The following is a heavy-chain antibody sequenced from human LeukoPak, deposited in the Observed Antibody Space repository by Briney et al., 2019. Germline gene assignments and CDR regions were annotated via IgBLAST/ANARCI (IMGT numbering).Heavy chain of an antibody. Sequence: ASVKVSCKASGYTFTGYYMHWVRQAPGQGLERMGWINPNSGGTNYAQKFQGRVTMTRDTSISTAYMELSRLRSDDTAVYYCARDDGYSSSWDYWGQGTLVTVSS. CDR1: GYTFTGYY. J-gene: IGHJ4*02. V-gene: IGHV1-2*02. D-gene: IGHD6-13*01. CDR3: ARDDGYSSSWDY. CDR2: INPNSGGT.